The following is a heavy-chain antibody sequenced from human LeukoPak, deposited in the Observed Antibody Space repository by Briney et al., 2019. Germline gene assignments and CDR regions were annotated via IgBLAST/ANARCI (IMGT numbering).Heavy chain of an antibody. CDR1: GFTFGDSP. CDR2: IRSTPYGGTT. V-gene: IGHV3-49*03. D-gene: IGHD2-21*02. CDR3: TVVPTAQDY. J-gene: IGHJ4*02. Sequence: GRSLRLSCTTSGFTFGDSPMSWFRQAPGKGLEWVGFIRSTPYGGTTEYAASVKGRFTISRDDSKNIAYLQMNSLKTEDTAVYYCTVVPTAQDYWGQGTLVTVSS.